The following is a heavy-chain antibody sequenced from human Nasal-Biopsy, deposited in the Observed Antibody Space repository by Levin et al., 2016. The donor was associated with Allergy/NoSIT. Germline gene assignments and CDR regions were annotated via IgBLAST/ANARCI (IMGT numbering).Heavy chain of an antibody. Sequence: SGPTLVKPTETLTLTCTVSGFSLTDPRVGVCWIRQRPGKGLEWLAHIFMDYDKTYSPALQLQSRISLSQDTSKSQVVLTMTDMDPVDTGTYFCARIRRGGWYYEGLDPWGPGTLVAVS. CDR2: IFMDYDK. CDR3: ARIRRGGWYYEGLDP. CDR1: GFSLTDPRVG. D-gene: IGHD6-19*01. J-gene: IGHJ5*02. V-gene: IGHV2-26*01.